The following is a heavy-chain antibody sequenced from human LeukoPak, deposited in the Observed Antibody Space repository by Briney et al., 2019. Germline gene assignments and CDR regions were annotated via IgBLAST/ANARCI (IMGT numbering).Heavy chain of an antibody. CDR3: ARDPKGDPMGY. CDR2: INHSGST. CDR1: GGSFSGYY. J-gene: IGHJ4*02. V-gene: IGHV4-34*01. D-gene: IGHD3-16*01. Sequence: SETLSLTCAVYGGSFSGYYWSWIRQPPGKGLEWIGEINHSGSTNYDPSLKSRVTISVDTSKNQFSLKLSSVTAADTAVYYCARDPKGDPMGYWGQGTLVTVSS.